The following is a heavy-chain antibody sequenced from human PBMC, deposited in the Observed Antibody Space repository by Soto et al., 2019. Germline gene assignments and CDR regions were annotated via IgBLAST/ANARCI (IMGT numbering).Heavy chain of an antibody. CDR2: SYSGGAT. CDR3: ARDGTYNWV. V-gene: IGHV3-66*01. Sequence: EVQLVESGEGLVQPGGSLRLSCAASGFTVSNNYMRWVSQAPGKGLEWVSLSYSGGATYYADSVKGRFTISRDNSKNTLYLQMNSLRAEDTAVYYCARDGTYNWVGGQGILVTVSS. CDR1: GFTVSNNY. J-gene: IGHJ4*02. D-gene: IGHD1-1*01.